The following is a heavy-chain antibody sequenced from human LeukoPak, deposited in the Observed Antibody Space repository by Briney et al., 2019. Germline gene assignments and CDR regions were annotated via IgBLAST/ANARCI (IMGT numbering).Heavy chain of an antibody. CDR1: GCSISTNNW. Sequence: SGSLSLTCAASGCSISTNNWWSWVRQSPEKVLELIAVIFNSGSTNYNPSLKSRVTISVDKSKNQFSLKLTSVTAADTAVYYCARDFYGSGTRFDPWGQGTLVTVSS. D-gene: IGHD3-10*01. CDR2: IFNSGST. V-gene: IGHV4-4*02. J-gene: IGHJ5*02. CDR3: ARDFYGSGTRFDP.